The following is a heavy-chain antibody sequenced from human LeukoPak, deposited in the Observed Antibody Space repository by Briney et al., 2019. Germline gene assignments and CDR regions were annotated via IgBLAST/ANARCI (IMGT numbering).Heavy chain of an antibody. CDR1: GFTFDDYA. CDR2: ISWNSGSI. CDR3: AKQTEDYSDGSYGYYFDY. Sequence: PGRSLRLSCAASGFTFDDYAMHWVRQVPGKGLEWVSGISWNSGSIGYADSVKGRFTISRDNAKNSLYLQMNSLRAEDTALYYCAKQTEDYSDGSYGYYFDYWGQGTLVTVSS. V-gene: IGHV3-9*01. D-gene: IGHD3-22*01. J-gene: IGHJ4*02.